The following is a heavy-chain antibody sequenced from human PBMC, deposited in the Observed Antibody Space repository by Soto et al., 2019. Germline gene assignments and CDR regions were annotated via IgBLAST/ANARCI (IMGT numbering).Heavy chain of an antibody. CDR3: ASYVLRYFDWFSPLDY. CDR2: ISAYNGNT. V-gene: IGHV1-18*01. D-gene: IGHD3-9*01. J-gene: IGHJ4*02. CDR1: GYTFTSYG. Sequence: ASVKVSCKASGYTFTSYGISWVRQAPGQGLEWMGWISAYNGNTNYAQKLQGRVTMTTDTSTSTAYMELRSLRSDDTAVYYCASYVLRYFDWFSPLDYWGQGTPVTGSS.